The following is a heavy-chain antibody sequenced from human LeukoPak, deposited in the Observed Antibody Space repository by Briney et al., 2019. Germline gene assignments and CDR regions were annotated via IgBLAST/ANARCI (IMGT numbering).Heavy chain of an antibody. J-gene: IGHJ4*02. CDR2: ISINPDNT. D-gene: IGHD7-27*01. CDR1: GFTFSRYP. CDR3: AKDLNWGGR. V-gene: IGHV3-64*01. Sequence: GGSLRLSCAASGFTFSRYPMHWVRHAPGKGLEFVSAISINPDNTYYANSVQGRFTISRDNSKNTLYLQMGSLRAEDTAVYYCAKDLNWGGRWGQGTLVTVSS.